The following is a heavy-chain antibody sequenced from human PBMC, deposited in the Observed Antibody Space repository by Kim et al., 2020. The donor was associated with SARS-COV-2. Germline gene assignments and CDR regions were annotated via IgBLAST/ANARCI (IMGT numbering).Heavy chain of an antibody. CDR2: INPNTGGT. J-gene: IGHJ2*01. Sequence: ASVKVSCTASGYSFTGYYMNWVRQAPGQGLEWMGRINPNTGGTSYAQKFQGRVTMTSDTSISTAYMELSSLTSDDTAVYYCVRLTSTYWYFDLWGRGNLVTVSS. CDR3: VRLTSTYWYFDL. CDR1: GYSFTGYY. V-gene: IGHV1-2*06.